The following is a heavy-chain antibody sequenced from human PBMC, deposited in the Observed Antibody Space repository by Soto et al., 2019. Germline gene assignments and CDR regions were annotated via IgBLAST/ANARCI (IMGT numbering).Heavy chain of an antibody. D-gene: IGHD3-10*01. CDR2: IIPIFGTA. CDR1: CYTFPSYV. Sequence: ASVKVSCKAACYTFPSYVISWVRQAPGQGLEWMGGIIPIFGTANYAQKFQGRVTITADESTSTAYMELSSLRSEDTAVYYCASDYYGSGSRADAFDIWGQGTMVTVSS. CDR3: ASDYYGSGSRADAFDI. J-gene: IGHJ3*02. V-gene: IGHV1-69*13.